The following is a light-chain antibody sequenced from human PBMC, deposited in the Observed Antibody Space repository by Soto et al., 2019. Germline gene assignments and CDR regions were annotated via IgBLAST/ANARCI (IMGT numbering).Light chain of an antibody. CDR1: SSDIGSFTF. CDR3: SSYTSSSTHV. J-gene: IGLJ1*01. CDR2: DVN. V-gene: IGLV2-14*03. Sequence: QSALTQPASVSGSPGQSITISCTGTSSDIGSFTFVSWYQQHPGKVPKLMIFDVNRRPSGVSDRFSGSKSGNTASLTISGLQAEDEGDYYCSSYTSSSTHVFGRGTKVTVL.